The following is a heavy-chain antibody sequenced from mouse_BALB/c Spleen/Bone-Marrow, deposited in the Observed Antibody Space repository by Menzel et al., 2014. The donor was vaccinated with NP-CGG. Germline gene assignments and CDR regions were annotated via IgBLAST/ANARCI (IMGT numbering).Heavy chain of an antibody. CDR1: GYTFXDHA. CDR3: ARSGKVRNAMDY. J-gene: IGHJ4*01. D-gene: IGHD2-14*01. Sequence: VQLQQSGAKLVRPGVSVKISCKGSGYTFXDHAMHWVKRSHAKSLEWIGLISGYYGDAIYDQKFKGKATMTVDKSSSTAYMDHARLTSEDSAIYYCARSGKVRNAMDYWGQGPSVTVSS. V-gene: IGHV1S137*01. CDR2: ISGYYGDA.